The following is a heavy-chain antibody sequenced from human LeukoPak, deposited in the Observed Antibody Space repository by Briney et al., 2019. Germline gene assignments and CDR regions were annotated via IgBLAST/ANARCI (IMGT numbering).Heavy chain of an antibody. CDR3: ARVGSGSGSYPYYYYGMDV. D-gene: IGHD1-26*01. CDR2: INPSGGST. J-gene: IGHJ6*02. V-gene: IGHV1-46*01. CDR1: GYTFTSYY. Sequence: ASVKVSCKASGYTFTSYYMHWVRQALGQGLEWMGIINPSGGSTSYAQKFQGRVTMTRDTSTSTVYMELSSLRSEDTAVYYCARVGSGSGSYPYYYYGMDVWGQGTTVTVSS.